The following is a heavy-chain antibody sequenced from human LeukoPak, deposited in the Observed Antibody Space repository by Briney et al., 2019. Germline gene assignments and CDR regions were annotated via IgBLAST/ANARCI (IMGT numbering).Heavy chain of an antibody. V-gene: IGHV4-30-2*01. Sequence: PSQTLSLTCAVSGGSISSGGYSWSWIRQPPGKGLEWIGYIYHSGSTYYNPSLKSRVTIPVDRSKNQFSLKLSSVTAADTAVYYCARRGGRRDANSWFDPWGQGTLVTVSS. J-gene: IGHJ5*02. CDR2: IYHSGST. CDR3: ARRGGRRDANSWFDP. D-gene: IGHD3-16*01. CDR1: GGSISSGGYS.